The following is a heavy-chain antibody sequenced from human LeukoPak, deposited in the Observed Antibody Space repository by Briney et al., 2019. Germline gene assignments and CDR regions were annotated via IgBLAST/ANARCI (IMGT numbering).Heavy chain of an antibody. CDR2: IYYSGST. CDR1: GGSISSGDYY. J-gene: IGHJ3*02. V-gene: IGHV4-30-4*08. D-gene: IGHD3-10*01. Sequence: SETLSLTCTVSGGSISSGDYYWSWIRQPPGKGLEWIGYIYYSGSTYYNPSLKGRVTISVDTSKNQFSLKLSSVTAADTAVYYCARARRYYGSGSYHHAFDIWGQGTMVTVSS. CDR3: ARARRYYGSGSYHHAFDI.